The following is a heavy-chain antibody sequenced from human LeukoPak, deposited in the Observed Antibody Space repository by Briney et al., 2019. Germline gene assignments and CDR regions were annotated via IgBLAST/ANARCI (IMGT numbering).Heavy chain of an antibody. CDR1: GGTFSSYA. J-gene: IGHJ4*02. Sequence: ASVKVSCKASGGTFSSYAISWVRQAPGQGLEWMGEIIPIFGTANYAQKFQGRVTITADESTSTAYMELSSLRSEDTAVYYCARGLVVGATDYFDYWGQGTLVTVSS. CDR3: ARGLVVGATDYFDY. V-gene: IGHV1-69*13. CDR2: IIPIFGTA. D-gene: IGHD2-15*01.